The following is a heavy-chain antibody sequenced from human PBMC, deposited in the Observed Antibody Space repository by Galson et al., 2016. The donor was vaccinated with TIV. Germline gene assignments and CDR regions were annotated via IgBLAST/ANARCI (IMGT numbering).Heavy chain of an antibody. Sequence: SLRLSCAASGFTFSSWHMDWVRQAPGEGLEWISFITYTSATIYYADSVKGRFTVSRDSAKNSLYLQMNSLRAEDTAVYYCARPGNYDGDRRGAFDLWGQGTMVTVSP. CDR2: ITYTSATI. V-gene: IGHV3-48*04. D-gene: IGHD4-23*01. CDR3: ARPGNYDGDRRGAFDL. J-gene: IGHJ3*01. CDR1: GFTFSSWH.